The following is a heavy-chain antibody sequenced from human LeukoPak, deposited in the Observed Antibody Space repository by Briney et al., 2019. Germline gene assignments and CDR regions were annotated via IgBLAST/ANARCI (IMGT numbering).Heavy chain of an antibody. J-gene: IGHJ4*02. D-gene: IGHD3-10*01. Sequence: ASVKVSCKASGYTFTSYAMNWVRQTPGQGLEWMGWINTNTGNPTYAQGFTGRFVFSLDTSVSTAYLQISSLKAEDTAVYYCARDRVLLWFGESYYFDYWGQGTLVTVSS. V-gene: IGHV7-4-1*02. CDR3: ARDRVLLWFGESYYFDY. CDR1: GYTFTSYA. CDR2: INTNTGNP.